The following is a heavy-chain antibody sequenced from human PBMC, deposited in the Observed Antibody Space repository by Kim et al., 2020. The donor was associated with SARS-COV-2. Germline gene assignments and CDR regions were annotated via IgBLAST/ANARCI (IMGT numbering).Heavy chain of an antibody. CDR2: ISSSSSYT. CDR1: GFTFSDYY. V-gene: IGHV3-11*06. Sequence: GGSLRLSCAASGFTFSDYYMSWIRQAPGKGLEWVSYISSSSSYTNYADSVKGRFTISRDNAKNSLYLQMNSLRAEDTAVYYCARDRIITMVRGVTDGPNWFDPWGQGTLVTVSS. J-gene: IGHJ5*02. CDR3: ARDRIITMVRGVTDGPNWFDP. D-gene: IGHD3-10*01.